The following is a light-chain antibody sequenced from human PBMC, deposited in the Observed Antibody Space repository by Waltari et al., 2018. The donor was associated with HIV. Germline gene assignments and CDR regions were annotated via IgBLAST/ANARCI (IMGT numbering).Light chain of an antibody. J-gene: IGLJ2*01. Sequence: QSALTQPRSVSGSPGQSVTISCTGTSSDVGGDNDVAWYQQHPGKAPKFMIYDVNKRPSGVPDRFSGSKSGNTASLTISGLQAEDEADYYCCSYADNYPVVFGGGTKLTVL. CDR3: CSYADNYPVV. CDR2: DVN. V-gene: IGLV2-11*01. CDR1: SSDVGGDND.